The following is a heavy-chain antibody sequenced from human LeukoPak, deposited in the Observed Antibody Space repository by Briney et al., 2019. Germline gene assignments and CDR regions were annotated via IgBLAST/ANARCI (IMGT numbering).Heavy chain of an antibody. CDR1: GFTFSSHG. V-gene: IGHV3-30*02. J-gene: IGHJ4*02. Sequence: GGSLRLSCAASGFTFSSHGMHWVRQAPGKGLEWVAFIRYDGSNKYYADSVKGRFTISRDNSKNTLYLQMNSLRAEDTAVYYCAKDQPPWYYYDSSGYYGTGYFDYWGQGTLVTVSS. D-gene: IGHD3-22*01. CDR3: AKDQPPWYYYDSSGYYGTGYFDY. CDR2: IRYDGSNK.